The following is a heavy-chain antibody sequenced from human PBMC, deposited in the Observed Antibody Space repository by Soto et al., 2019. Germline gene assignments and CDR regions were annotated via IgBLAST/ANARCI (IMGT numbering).Heavy chain of an antibody. CDR1: GFTFSAYT. V-gene: IGHV3-21*01. J-gene: IGHJ4*02. CDR2: TDGTSTYF. CDR3: VRDQSRTGWYETYDY. D-gene: IGHD6-19*01. Sequence: TGGSLRLSCAASGFTFSAYTMNWVRQAPGKGLEWVSSTDGTSTYFYYADSVKGRFTISRDNAKNSLYLEMNNLRAEDTAVYYCVRDQSRTGWYETYDYWGQGTLVTVSS.